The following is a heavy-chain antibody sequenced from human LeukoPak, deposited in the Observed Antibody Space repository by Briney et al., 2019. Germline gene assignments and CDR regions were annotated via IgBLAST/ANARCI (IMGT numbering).Heavy chain of an antibody. D-gene: IGHD6-13*01. CDR1: GGSISSYY. V-gene: IGHV4-59*01. CDR3: AMRWRGSSWYPSVDY. CDR2: IYYSGST. J-gene: IGHJ4*02. Sequence: SETLSLTCTVSGGSISSYYWSWIRQPPGKGLEWIGYIYYSGSTNYNPSLKSRVTISVDTSKNQFSLKLSSVTAADTAVYYCAMRWRGSSWYPSVDYWGQGTLVTVSS.